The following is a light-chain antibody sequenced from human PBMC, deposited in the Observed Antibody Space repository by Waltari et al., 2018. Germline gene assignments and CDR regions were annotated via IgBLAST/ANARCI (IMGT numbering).Light chain of an antibody. CDR2: AAA. J-gene: IGKJ1*01. CDR1: QSISSS. Sequence: DIQMTQSPSSLSASVGDRVTITCQASQSISSSLNWYQQKPGKAPKLLMYAAASLQSEVPSRFSGSVSGTEFTLTISSLQPEDFATYYCQQSYSTSWTFGQGTKVEIK. CDR3: QQSYSTSWT. V-gene: IGKV1-39*01.